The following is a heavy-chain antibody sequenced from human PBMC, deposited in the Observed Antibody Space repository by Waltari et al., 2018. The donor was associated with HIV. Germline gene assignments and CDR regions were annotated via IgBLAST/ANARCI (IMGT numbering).Heavy chain of an antibody. J-gene: IGHJ5*02. D-gene: IGHD6-13*01. CDR3: AIRMQQLDLGENWFDP. Sequence: QVQLQQWGAGLLKPSETLSLTCAVYGGSFSGYYWSWIRQPPGKGLEWIGEINHSGSTNYNPSLKSRVTISVDTSKNQFSLKLSSVTAADTAVYYCAIRMQQLDLGENWFDPWGQGTLVTVSS. CDR1: GGSFSGYY. V-gene: IGHV4-34*01. CDR2: INHSGST.